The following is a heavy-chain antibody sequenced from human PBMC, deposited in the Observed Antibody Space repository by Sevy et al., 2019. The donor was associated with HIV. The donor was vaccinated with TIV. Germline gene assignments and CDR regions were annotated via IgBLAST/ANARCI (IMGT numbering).Heavy chain of an antibody. CDR3: ARATDDFWSGYYYFDY. CDR1: GFTFSSYS. CDR2: ISSSSSYI. J-gene: IGHJ4*02. V-gene: IGHV3-21*01. Sequence: GGSLRLSCAASGFTFSSYSMNWVRQAPGKGLEWVSSISSSSSYIYYADSVKGGFTISRDNAKNSLYLQMNSLRAEDTAVYYCARATDDFWSGYYYFDYWGQGTLVTVSS. D-gene: IGHD3-3*01.